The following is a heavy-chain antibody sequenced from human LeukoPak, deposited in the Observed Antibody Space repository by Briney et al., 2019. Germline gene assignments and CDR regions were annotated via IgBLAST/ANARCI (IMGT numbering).Heavy chain of an antibody. CDR2: ISYDGSNK. CDR3: ARDEFHLPGIAAAGSPIYYYYYGMDV. D-gene: IGHD6-13*01. CDR1: GFTFSSYA. Sequence: PGGSLRLSCAASGFTFSSYAMHWVRQAPGKGLEWVAVISYDGSNKYYADSVKGRFTISRDNSKNTLYLQMNSLRAEDTAVYYCARDEFHLPGIAAAGSPIYYYYYGMDVWGQGTTVTVSS. J-gene: IGHJ6*02. V-gene: IGHV3-30-3*01.